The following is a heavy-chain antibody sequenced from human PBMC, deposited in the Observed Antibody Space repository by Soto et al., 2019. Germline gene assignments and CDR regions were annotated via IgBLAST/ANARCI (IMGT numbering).Heavy chain of an antibody. Sequence: QVQLVESGGGVVQPGRSLRLSCAASGFTFSSYAMHWVRQAPGKGLDWVTVISYDEDNKYYADSVKGRFTISRDNSKNTLYLQMNSLRAEDTAVYYCARGRQKMVLKYYGMDVWGQGTTVTVSS. CDR2: ISYDEDNK. V-gene: IGHV3-30-3*01. J-gene: IGHJ6*02. CDR3: ARGRQKMVLKYYGMDV. D-gene: IGHD6-13*01. CDR1: GFTFSSYA.